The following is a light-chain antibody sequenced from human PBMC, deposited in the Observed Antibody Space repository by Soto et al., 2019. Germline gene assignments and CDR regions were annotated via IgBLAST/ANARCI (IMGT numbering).Light chain of an antibody. CDR2: GAS. Sequence: EVVLTQSPATLSVSAGGTVTLSCRASQSVRTNVAWYQQIPGQAPRLLVYGASTRATSVPARFTGSGSGIEFSLTISSLLSEDSAFYYCQQYFNWPLTWTFGPGTKVQIK. CDR3: QQYFNWPLTWT. J-gene: IGKJ1*01. CDR1: QSVRTN. V-gene: IGKV3-15*01.